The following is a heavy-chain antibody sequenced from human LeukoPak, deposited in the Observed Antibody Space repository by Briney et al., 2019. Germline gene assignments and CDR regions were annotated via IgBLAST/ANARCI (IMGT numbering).Heavy chain of an antibody. D-gene: IGHD5-12*01. V-gene: IGHV4-59*01. CDR1: IDSFSSYY. CDR2: IYHSGST. Sequence: SETLSLTCTVSIDSFSSYYWTWIRQPPGKGLEWIGYIYHSGSTNYNPSLKSRVTVSIDTSKNQFSLKLRSVTAADTAVYYCAREGGYASPFDYWGQGTLVTVSS. J-gene: IGHJ4*02. CDR3: AREGGYASPFDY.